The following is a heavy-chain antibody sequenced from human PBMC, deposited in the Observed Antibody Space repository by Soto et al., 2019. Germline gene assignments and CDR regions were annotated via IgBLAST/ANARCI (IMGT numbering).Heavy chain of an antibody. CDR2: IDNSGTT. Sequence: PSETLSLTCTVSGGSISNYFCNWIRQPAGKGLEWIGRIDNSGTTYYNPSHNSRVTISVDRSKNQFSLNLTSATAADTAVYYCARGHAASAAVWGQGTQVTVSS. CDR3: ARGHAASAAV. J-gene: IGHJ4*02. CDR1: GGSISNYF. D-gene: IGHD6-25*01. V-gene: IGHV4-4*07.